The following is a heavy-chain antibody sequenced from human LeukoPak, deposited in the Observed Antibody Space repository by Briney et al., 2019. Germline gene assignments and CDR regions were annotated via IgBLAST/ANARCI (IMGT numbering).Heavy chain of an antibody. D-gene: IGHD5-18*01. CDR1: GGSIRSYY. CDR2: IYYSGST. J-gene: IGHJ6*02. CDR3: ARVGAYRYGHDYYYYGIDV. V-gene: IGHV4-59*01. Sequence: PSETLSLTCTVSGGSIRSYYWSWIRQPPGQGLEWIGYIYYSGSTNYNPSLKSRVTISVDTSKNQFSLKLSSVTAADTAVYYCARVGAYRYGHDYYYYGIDVWGQGTTVTVSS.